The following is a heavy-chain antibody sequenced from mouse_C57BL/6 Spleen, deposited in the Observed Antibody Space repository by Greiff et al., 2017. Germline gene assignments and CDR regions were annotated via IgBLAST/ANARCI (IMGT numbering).Heavy chain of an antibody. CDR3: ARSTSYYDYDGGFAY. Sequence: QVQLKQSGAELVKPGASVKISCKASGYAFSSYWMNWVKQRPGKGLEWIGQIDPGDGDTNYNGKFKGKATLTADKSSSTAYMQLSSLTSEDSAVYFCARSTSYYDYDGGFAYWGQGTLVTVSA. D-gene: IGHD2-4*01. CDR1: GYAFSSYW. J-gene: IGHJ3*01. CDR2: IDPGDGDT. V-gene: IGHV1-80*01.